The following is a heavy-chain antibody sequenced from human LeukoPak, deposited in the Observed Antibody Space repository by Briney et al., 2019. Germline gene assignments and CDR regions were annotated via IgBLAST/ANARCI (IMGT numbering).Heavy chain of an antibody. V-gene: IGHV4-59*08. Sequence: SETLSPTCTVSGGSISSYYWSWIRQPPGKGLECIGYIYYSGSPSYNPSLRSRVTISVDTSKNQFSLKLSSVTAADTAVYYCARRLANSSGHRDAFDIWGQGTMVTVSS. D-gene: IGHD6-19*01. J-gene: IGHJ3*02. CDR2: IYYSGSP. CDR3: ARRLANSSGHRDAFDI. CDR1: GGSISSYY.